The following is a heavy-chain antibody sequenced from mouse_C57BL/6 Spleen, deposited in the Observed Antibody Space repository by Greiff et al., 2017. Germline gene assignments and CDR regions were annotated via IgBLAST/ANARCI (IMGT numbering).Heavy chain of an antibody. J-gene: IGHJ3*01. D-gene: IGHD3-2*02. CDR3: ARHEGSSGSWFAY. V-gene: IGHV5-6*02. Sequence: DVMLVESGGDLVKPGGSLKLSCAASGFTFSSYGMSWVRQTPDKRLEWVATISSGGSYIYYPDSVKGRFTISRDNAKNTLYLQMSSLKSEDTAMYYCARHEGSSGSWFAYWGQGTLVTVSA. CDR1: GFTFSSYG. CDR2: ISSGGSYI.